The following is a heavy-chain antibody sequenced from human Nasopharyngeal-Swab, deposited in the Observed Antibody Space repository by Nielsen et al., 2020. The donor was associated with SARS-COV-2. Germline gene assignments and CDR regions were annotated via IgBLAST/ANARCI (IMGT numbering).Heavy chain of an antibody. D-gene: IGHD3-10*01. CDR2: VTGSGYGT. CDR1: GFTFSSYA. CDR3: ARKDVFAYGVDAFDI. V-gene: IGHV3-23*01. J-gene: IGHJ3*02. Sequence: GESLKISCAASGFTFSSYAMTWVRQAPGKGLEWVSVVTGSGYGTDYADSVKGRFTISRDNAMNTLYLQMNSLRAEDTAVYYCARKDVFAYGVDAFDIWGQGTMVTVSS.